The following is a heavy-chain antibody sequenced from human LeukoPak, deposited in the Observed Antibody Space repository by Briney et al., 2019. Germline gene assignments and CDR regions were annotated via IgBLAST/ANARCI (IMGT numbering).Heavy chain of an antibody. J-gene: IGHJ4*02. Sequence: GGSLRLSCTASGFTFSSYAMSWVRQAPGKGLEWVSAISGSGGSTYYADSVKGRFTISRDNSKNTLYLQMNSLRAEDTAVYYCAKLWEPHYYFDYWGQGTLVTVSS. V-gene: IGHV3-23*01. D-gene: IGHD1-26*01. CDR3: AKLWEPHYYFDY. CDR2: ISGSGGST. CDR1: GFTFSSYA.